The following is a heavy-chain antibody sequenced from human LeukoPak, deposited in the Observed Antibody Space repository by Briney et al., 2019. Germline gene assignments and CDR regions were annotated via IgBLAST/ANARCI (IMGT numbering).Heavy chain of an antibody. D-gene: IGHD6-13*01. CDR3: ARDSAWGGISWYRY. CDR1: GGSFSGYY. J-gene: IGHJ4*02. V-gene: IGHV4-34*01. Sequence: SETLSLTCAVSGGSFSGYYWSWIRQPPGKGLEWMGEINHSGSTNYNPSLKSRVTISVDTTNNQFSLKLSSVTAAGTAVYYCARDSAWGGISWYRYWGQGTLVTVSS. CDR2: INHSGST.